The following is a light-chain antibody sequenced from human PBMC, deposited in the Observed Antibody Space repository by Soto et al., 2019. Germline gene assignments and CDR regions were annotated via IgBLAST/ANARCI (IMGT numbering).Light chain of an antibody. J-gene: IGKJ2*01. Sequence: DVVMTQSPLSLPVTLGQPASISCRSSQSLAYSDGNTSLNWFQQMPGQSPRRLIYKVSNRDSGVPDRFSCSGSGTAFTRKISRVEAEDVGVYYCMHGTHWPPYTFGHGTKLEIK. V-gene: IGKV2-30*01. CDR1: QSLAYSDGNTS. CDR2: KVS. CDR3: MHGTHWPPYT.